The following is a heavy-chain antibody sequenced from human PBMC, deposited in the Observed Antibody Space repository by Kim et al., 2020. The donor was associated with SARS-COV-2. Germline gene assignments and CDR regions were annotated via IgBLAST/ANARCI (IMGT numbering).Heavy chain of an antibody. CDR3: ASGVDYYYGSGSYFNAFDI. V-gene: IGHV3-30*04. D-gene: IGHD3-10*01. CDR1: GFTFSSYA. J-gene: IGHJ3*02. Sequence: GGALRLSCAASGFTFSSYAMHWVRQAPGKGLEWVAVISYDGSNKYYVDSVKGRFTISRDNSKNMLYLQMNSLRAEDTAVYYCASGVDYYYGSGSYFNAFDIWGQGTMVTVSS. CDR2: ISYDGSNK.